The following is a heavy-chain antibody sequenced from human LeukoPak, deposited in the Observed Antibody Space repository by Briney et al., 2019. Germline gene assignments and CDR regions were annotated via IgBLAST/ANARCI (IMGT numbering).Heavy chain of an antibody. CDR2: INHSGST. D-gene: IGHD3-22*01. V-gene: IGHV4-34*01. Sequence: SETLSLTCAVYGGSFSGYYWSWIRQPPGKGLEWIGEINHSGSTNYNPSLKSRVTISVDTSKNQFSLKLSSVTAADTAVYYRARGRFNYYDSSDHLFDYWGQGTLVTVSS. CDR1: GGSFSGYY. CDR3: ARGRFNYYDSSDHLFDY. J-gene: IGHJ4*02.